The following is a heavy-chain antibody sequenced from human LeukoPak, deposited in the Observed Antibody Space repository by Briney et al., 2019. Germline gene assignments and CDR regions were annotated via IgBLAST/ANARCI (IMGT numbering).Heavy chain of an antibody. CDR3: ASKHDYGDYFGY. D-gene: IGHD4-17*01. V-gene: IGHV1-69*06. CDR2: IIPIFGTA. CDR1: GGTFSSYA. J-gene: IGHJ4*02. Sequence: SVKVSCKASGGTFSSYAISWVRQAPGQGLEWMGGIIPIFGTASYAQKFQGRVTITADKSTSTAYMELSSLRSEDTAVYYCASKHDYGDYFGYWGQGTLVTVSS.